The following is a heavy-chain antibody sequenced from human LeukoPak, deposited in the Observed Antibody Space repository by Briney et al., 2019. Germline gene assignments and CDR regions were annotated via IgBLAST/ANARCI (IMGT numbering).Heavy chain of an antibody. J-gene: IGHJ6*03. CDR3: AKVGHIVVVPAAIPDYMDV. D-gene: IGHD2-2*01. CDR2: IRYDGSNK. Sequence: PGRCLRLSCAASGFTFSSYGMHWVRQAPGRGREWVAFIRYDGSNKYYADSVKGRFTISRDNSKNTLYLQMNSLKAEDTAVYYRAKVGHIVVVPAAIPDYMDVWGKGTTVSVS. V-gene: IGHV3-30*02. CDR1: GFTFSSYG.